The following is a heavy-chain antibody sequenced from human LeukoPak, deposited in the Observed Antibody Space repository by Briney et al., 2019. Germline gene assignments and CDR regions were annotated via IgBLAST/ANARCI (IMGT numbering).Heavy chain of an antibody. CDR2: IYSGGST. CDR3: ATTGTTLYYFDY. Sequence: PGGSLRLSCAASGFTVSSDYMSWVRQAPGKGLEWVSVIYSGGSTYYADSVKGRFTISRDNSKNTLYLQMNSLRAEDTAVYYCATTGTTLYYFDYWGQGTLVTVSS. J-gene: IGHJ4*02. D-gene: IGHD1-1*01. CDR1: GFTVSSDY. V-gene: IGHV3-66*02.